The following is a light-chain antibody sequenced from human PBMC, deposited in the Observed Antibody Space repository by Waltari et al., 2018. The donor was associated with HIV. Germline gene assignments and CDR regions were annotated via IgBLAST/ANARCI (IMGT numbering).Light chain of an antibody. CDR1: QSISSD. Sequence: ETVMTQSPATLFVSPGERATLFCRASQSISSDLAWYQQKPGQAPRLLMYDASTRATGIPARFSGSGSGTEFTLTISSLQSEDFAVYYCQQYNNWPPGYTFGQGTKLQIK. CDR3: QQYNNWPPGYT. J-gene: IGKJ2*01. CDR2: DAS. V-gene: IGKV3-15*01.